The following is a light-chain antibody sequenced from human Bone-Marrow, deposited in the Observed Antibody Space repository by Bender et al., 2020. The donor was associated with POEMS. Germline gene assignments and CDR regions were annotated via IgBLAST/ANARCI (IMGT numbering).Light chain of an antibody. CDR2: DVS. J-gene: IGLJ3*02. CDR3: CSYAGRAGSGYWV. V-gene: IGLV2-14*03. CDR1: SNDVAAYDY. Sequence: QSVLTQPAAVSGSPGQSITISCTGTSNDVAAYDYVSWYQQYPGKAPKLMISDVSNRPSGISSRFSGSKSGNTASLTISGLQTEDEADYYCCSYAGRAGSGYWVFGGGTKLTVL.